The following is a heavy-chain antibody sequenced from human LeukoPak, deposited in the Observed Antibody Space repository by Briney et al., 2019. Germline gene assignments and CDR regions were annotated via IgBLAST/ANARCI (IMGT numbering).Heavy chain of an antibody. D-gene: IGHD5-24*01. J-gene: IGHJ5*02. CDR2: IKSKSDGATT. V-gene: IGHV3-15*01. CDR1: GFTFNNAW. Sequence: GGSLRLSCAATGFTFNNAWMTWVRQAPGKGLEWVGRIKSKSDGATTDYAAPVKDRFTISRDDSQNTLYLQMNSLIIEDTAVYYCASTRPYSYGWFDPWGQGTQVIVSS. CDR3: ASTRPYSYGWFDP.